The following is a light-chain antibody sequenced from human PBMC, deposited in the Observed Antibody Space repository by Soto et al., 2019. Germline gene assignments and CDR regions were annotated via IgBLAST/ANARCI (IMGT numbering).Light chain of an antibody. CDR3: QQFGNSPYT. CDR2: GAS. J-gene: IGKJ2*01. Sequence: EIVLTQSPGTLSLSPGERATLSCRASQSVSSSYLAWYQQKPGQAPRLLIYGASSRATGIPDRFSGSGSGTDVTLTISRLEPEDFAVYYWQQFGNSPYTFGQGTRLEIK. CDR1: QSVSSSY. V-gene: IGKV3-20*01.